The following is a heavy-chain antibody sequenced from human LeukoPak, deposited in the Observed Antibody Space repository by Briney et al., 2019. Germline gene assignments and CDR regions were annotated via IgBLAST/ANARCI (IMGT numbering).Heavy chain of an antibody. V-gene: IGHV3-23*01. D-gene: IGHD3-3*01. Sequence: GGSLRLSCAASGFTFSTFGMNWVRQAPGKGLEWVSAISGSGGSTYYADSVKGRFTISRDNSKNTLYLQMNSLRAEDTAVYYCAKDQDDFWSPFDYWGQGTLVTVSS. CDR3: AKDQDDFWSPFDY. CDR1: GFTFSTFG. J-gene: IGHJ4*02. CDR2: ISGSGGST.